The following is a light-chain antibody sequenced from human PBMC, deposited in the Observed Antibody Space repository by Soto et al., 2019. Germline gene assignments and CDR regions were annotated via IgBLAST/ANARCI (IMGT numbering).Light chain of an antibody. CDR3: SSYAGSNNFV. Sequence: QSALTQPPSASGFPGPSVTISCTGTSSDVGYYDYVSWYQQHPDKAPKLVIYEVTKRPSGVPDRVSASKSGNTASLTVSGLRAEDEADYYCSSYAGSNNFVFGSGTKVTVL. V-gene: IGLV2-8*01. CDR1: SSDVGYYDY. J-gene: IGLJ1*01. CDR2: EVT.